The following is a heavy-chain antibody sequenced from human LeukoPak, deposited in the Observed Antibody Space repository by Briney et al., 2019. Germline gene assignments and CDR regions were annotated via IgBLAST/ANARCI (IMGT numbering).Heavy chain of an antibody. CDR1: GFTFSTYT. CDR2: ISYDGTNK. CDR3: ANSYSDHDYDPFRAFDI. V-gene: IGHV3-30-3*01. Sequence: GGSLRLSCAASGFTFSTYTMHWVRQAPGKGLEWVAVISYDGTNKYCADSVKGRFTISRDNSKNTLYLQMNSLRAEDTAVFYCANSYSDHDYDPFRAFDIWGQGTMVTVSS. J-gene: IGHJ3*02. D-gene: IGHD3-22*01.